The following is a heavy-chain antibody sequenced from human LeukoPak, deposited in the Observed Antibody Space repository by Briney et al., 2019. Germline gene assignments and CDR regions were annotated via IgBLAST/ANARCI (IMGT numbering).Heavy chain of an antibody. CDR1: GGSISSSSYY. J-gene: IGHJ4*02. V-gene: IGHV4-39*01. D-gene: IGHD6-13*01. CDR2: IYYSGST. Sequence: SETLSLTCTVSGGSISSSSYYWGWIRQPPGKGLEWIGSIYYSGSTYYNPSLKSRVTISVDTSKNQFSLKLSSVTAADAAVYYCARLETQQLVDYWGQGTLVTVSS. CDR3: ARLETQQLVDY.